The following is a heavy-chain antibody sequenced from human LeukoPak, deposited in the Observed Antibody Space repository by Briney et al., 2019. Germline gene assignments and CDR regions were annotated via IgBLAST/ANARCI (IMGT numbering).Heavy chain of an antibody. D-gene: IGHD6-13*01. V-gene: IGHV3-53*01. CDR2: IYSGGTT. J-gene: IGHJ3*02. CDR1: GFTVSSNY. CDR3: AKEHGGSSWYEDAFDI. Sequence: GGSLRLSCAASGFTVSSNYMSWVRQAPGKGLEWVSVIYSGGTTYYADSMKGRFTISRDNSKNTLYLQMNSLRAEDTAVYYCAKEHGGSSWYEDAFDIWGQGTMVTVSS.